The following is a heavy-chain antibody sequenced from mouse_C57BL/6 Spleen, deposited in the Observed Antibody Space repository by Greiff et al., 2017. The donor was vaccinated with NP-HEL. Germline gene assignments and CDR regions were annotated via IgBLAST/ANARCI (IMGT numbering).Heavy chain of an antibody. CDR3: TTSYDYDDVPFAY. V-gene: IGHV14-4*01. Sequence: VQLKQSGAELVRPGASVKLSCTASGFNIKDDYMHWVKQRPEQGLEWIGWIDPENGDTEYASKFQGKATITADTSSNTAYLQLSSLTSEDTAVYYCTTSYDYDDVPFAYWGQGTLVTVSA. J-gene: IGHJ3*01. CDR1: GFNIKDDY. CDR2: IDPENGDT. D-gene: IGHD2-4*01.